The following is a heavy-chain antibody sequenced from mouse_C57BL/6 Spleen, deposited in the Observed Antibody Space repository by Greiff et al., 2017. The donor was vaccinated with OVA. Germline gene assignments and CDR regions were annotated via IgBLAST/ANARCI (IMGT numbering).Heavy chain of an antibody. V-gene: IGHV1-62-2*01. CDR3: ARHEGSNWGFAY. CDR2: FYPGSGSI. J-gene: IGHJ3*01. Sequence: QVQLQQSGAELVKPGASVKLSCKASGYPFTEYTIHWVKPRSGQGLEWIGWFYPGSGSIKYNEKFKDKAILTPDKSSSTVYMELIRLTSEDAAVYFCARHEGSNWGFAYWGQGTLVTVSA. CDR1: GYPFTEYT. D-gene: IGHD2-5*01.